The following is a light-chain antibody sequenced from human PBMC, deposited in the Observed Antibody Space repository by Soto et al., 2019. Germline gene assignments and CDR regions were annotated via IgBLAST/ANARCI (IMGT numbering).Light chain of an antibody. CDR3: QHYDNTPPSVT. CDR2: GAS. J-gene: IGKJ3*01. Sequence: IMVTISPDILSFSPGDRATLSCRASQSVTSDFLVWYQQKPGQAPRLLIYGASSRATGIPDRFSGSGSGTDFILTISRLEPEDFAVYYCQHYDNTPPSVTFGPGTKVDIK. V-gene: IGKV3-20*01. CDR1: QSVTSDF.